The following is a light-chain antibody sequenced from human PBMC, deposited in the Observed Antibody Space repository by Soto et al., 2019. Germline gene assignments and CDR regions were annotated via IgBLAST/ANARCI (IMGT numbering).Light chain of an antibody. J-gene: IGKJ1*01. CDR1: QSVAKNY. CDR3: HQYASSPQT. CDR2: GPS. V-gene: IGKV3-20*01. Sequence: EIVLTQSPGTLSLSPGERATLSCRASQSVAKNYLAWYQQEPGQAPRLLIYGPSSRATGIPDRFSGSGSGTDFTLTISRLEPEDFAVYYCHQYASSPQTFGQRTKVEIK.